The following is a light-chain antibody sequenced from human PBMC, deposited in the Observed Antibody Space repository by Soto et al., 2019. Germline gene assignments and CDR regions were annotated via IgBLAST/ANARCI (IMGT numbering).Light chain of an antibody. CDR3: QQYNNWPPWT. J-gene: IGKJ1*01. CDR1: QSVSNN. CDR2: DAS. Sequence: ILMTQSPATLSVSPGERATLSCRASQSVSNNLAWYQQKPGQAPRLLIYDASTRATGIPARFSGSGSGTXXXXXISGLQSXXXXVYYCQQYNNWPPWTFGQGTKVEIK. V-gene: IGKV3-15*01.